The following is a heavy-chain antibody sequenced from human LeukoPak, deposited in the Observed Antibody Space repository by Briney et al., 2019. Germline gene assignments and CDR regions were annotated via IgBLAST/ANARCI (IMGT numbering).Heavy chain of an antibody. D-gene: IGHD2-21*01. CDR2: IIPIFGTA. CDR1: GGTFSSYA. J-gene: IGHJ4*02. Sequence: SSVMVSCKASGGTFSSYAISWVRQAPGQGPEWMGGIIPIFGTANYAQKFQGRVTITTDESTSTAYMELSSLRSEDTAVYYCARAYRSGYCGGECYHFDHWGQGALVTVSS. CDR3: ARAYRSGYCGGECYHFDH. V-gene: IGHV1-69*05.